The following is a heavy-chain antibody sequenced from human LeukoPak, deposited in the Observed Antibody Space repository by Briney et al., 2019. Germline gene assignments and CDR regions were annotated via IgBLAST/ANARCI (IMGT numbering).Heavy chain of an antibody. CDR2: IWYDASNK. V-gene: IGHV3-33*01. D-gene: IGHD6-13*01. CDR3: VRGVGVSRFNYLDS. J-gene: IGHJ4*02. CDR1: GFTFSSFG. Sequence: GGSLTLSCAASGFTFSSFGMHWVRQAPGKGLEWVAVIWYDASNKYYADSVKGRFTISRDNSKNTLYLQMNSLRDDDTAVYYCVRGVGVSRFNYLDSWGQGTLVIVSS.